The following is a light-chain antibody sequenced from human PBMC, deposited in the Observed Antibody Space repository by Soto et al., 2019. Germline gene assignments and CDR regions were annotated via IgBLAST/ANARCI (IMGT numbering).Light chain of an antibody. V-gene: IGKV3-20*01. CDR1: QTVRNNY. Sequence: FVLTQSPGTLSLSPGERATLSCRASQTVRNNYLAWYQQKPGQAPKLLIYDASSRATGIPDRFSGSGSGTDFILTISRLEPEDFAVYYCQQFSSYPLTFGGGTKVEIK. CDR2: DAS. CDR3: QQFSSYPLT. J-gene: IGKJ4*01.